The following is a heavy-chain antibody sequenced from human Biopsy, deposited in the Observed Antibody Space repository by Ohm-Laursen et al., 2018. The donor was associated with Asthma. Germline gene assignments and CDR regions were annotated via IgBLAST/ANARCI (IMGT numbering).Heavy chain of an antibody. CDR2: IYSGGTS. J-gene: IGHJ4*02. V-gene: IGHV3-53*01. D-gene: IGHD3-22*01. CDR1: GFAVSRDY. CDR3: ARGDSSNWSHYYFDY. Sequence: SLRLSCAASGFAVSRDYMFWVRQAPGKGLEWVSVIYSGGTSRTADSVRGRFTISRDYSKNMLYLQMHSLRAEDTAVYYCARGDSSNWSHYYFDYWGQGTLVTVSS.